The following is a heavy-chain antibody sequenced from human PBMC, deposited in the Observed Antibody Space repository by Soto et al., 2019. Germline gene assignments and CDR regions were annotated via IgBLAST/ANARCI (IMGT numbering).Heavy chain of an antibody. J-gene: IGHJ4*02. V-gene: IGHV1-18*01. D-gene: IGHD5-12*01. Sequence: QVQLVQSGAEVKKPGASVKVSCKASGYTFTSYGINWVRQAPGQGLEWMGWISAYNGNTHYAQKHQGRVTMTTDTSTSKAYMEPRSLRSDDTAVYYCARVQSGYDFAYWGQGTLVTVSS. CDR1: GYTFTSYG. CDR2: ISAYNGNT. CDR3: ARVQSGYDFAY.